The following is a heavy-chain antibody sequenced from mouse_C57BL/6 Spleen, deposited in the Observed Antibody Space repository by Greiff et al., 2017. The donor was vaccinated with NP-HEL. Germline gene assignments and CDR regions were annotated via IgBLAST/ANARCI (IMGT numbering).Heavy chain of an antibody. CDR1: GFTFTDYY. V-gene: IGHV7-3*01. CDR2: IRNKANGYTT. J-gene: IGHJ2*01. Sequence: EVQLVESGGGLVQPGGSLSLSCAASGFTFTDYYMSWVRQPPGKALEWLGFIRNKANGYTTEYSASVKGRFTISRDNSQSILYLQMNALRAEDSATYYCARSPSPYYFDYWGQGTTLTVSS. CDR3: ARSPSPYYFDY.